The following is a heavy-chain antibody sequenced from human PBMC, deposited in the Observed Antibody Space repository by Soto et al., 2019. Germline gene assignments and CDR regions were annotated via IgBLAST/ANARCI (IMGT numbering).Heavy chain of an antibody. CDR1: GFTFSNYA. V-gene: IGHV3-23*01. CDR3: AKSYYYMDV. J-gene: IGHJ6*03. CDR2: IRNSGADT. Sequence: VQLLESGGGLVQPGGSLRLSCAASGFTFSNYAMSWVRQAPGRGLEWLSSIRNSGADTFYADSVKGRFTISRDNSKNTLFLQMNSLTAEDTAVYYCAKSYYYMDVWGNGTTVTVSS.